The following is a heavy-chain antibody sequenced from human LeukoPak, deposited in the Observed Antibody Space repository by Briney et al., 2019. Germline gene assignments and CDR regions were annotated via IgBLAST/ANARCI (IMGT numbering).Heavy chain of an antibody. CDR1: GFTFSDYD. CDR3: ARVAKERVGGVYYFDY. V-gene: IGHV3-13*01. J-gene: IGHJ4*02. D-gene: IGHD1-1*01. Sequence: GGSLRLSCAASGFTFSDYDMHWVRQATGKGLEWVSAIGTAGDTYYTGCVKGRFTISRENAKNSLYLQMNSLRAGDTAVYYCARVAKERVGGVYYFDYWGQGTLVTVSS. CDR2: IGTAGDT.